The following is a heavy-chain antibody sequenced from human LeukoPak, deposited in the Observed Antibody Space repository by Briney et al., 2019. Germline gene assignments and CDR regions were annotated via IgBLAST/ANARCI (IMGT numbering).Heavy chain of an antibody. J-gene: IGHJ6*02. CDR1: GFTFSSYS. CDR3: ARDRYSSSWYSIYYYGMDV. CDR2: ISSSSGYI. Sequence: GGSLRLSCAASGFTFSSYSMNWVRQAPGKGLEWVSSISSSSGYIYYADSVKGRFTISRDNAKNSLYLQMNSLRAEDTAVYYCARDRYSSSWYSIYYYGMDVWGQGTTVTVSS. D-gene: IGHD6-13*01. V-gene: IGHV3-21*01.